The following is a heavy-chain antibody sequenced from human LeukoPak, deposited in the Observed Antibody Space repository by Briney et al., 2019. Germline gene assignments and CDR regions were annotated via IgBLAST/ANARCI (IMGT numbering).Heavy chain of an antibody. CDR3: ATPGYSSGWYKLDY. CDR2: IYYSGST. J-gene: IGHJ4*02. D-gene: IGHD6-19*01. V-gene: IGHV4-59*08. Sequence: SETLSLTCTVSGGSISSYYWSWIRQPPGKGLEWIGYIYYSGSTNYNPSLKSRVTISVDTSKNQFSLKLSSVTAADTAVYYCATPGYSSGWYKLDYWGQGTLVTVSS. CDR1: GGSISSYY.